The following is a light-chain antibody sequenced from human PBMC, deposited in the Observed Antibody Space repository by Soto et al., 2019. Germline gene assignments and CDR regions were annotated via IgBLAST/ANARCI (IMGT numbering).Light chain of an antibody. J-gene: IGKJ5*01. Sequence: EIGLTQSPGTLSLSPGERATLSCRASQSVSSTYLAWYQQKPAQAPRLLIYGASTRATGIPDRFSGSGSGTDFTLTIGRLQPVDFAVYYCQQYGSSPVITFGQGTRLEIK. CDR1: QSVSSTY. V-gene: IGKV3-20*01. CDR3: QQYGSSPVIT. CDR2: GAS.